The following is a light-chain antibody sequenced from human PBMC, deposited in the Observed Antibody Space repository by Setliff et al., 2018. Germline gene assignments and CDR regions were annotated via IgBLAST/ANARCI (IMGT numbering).Light chain of an antibody. CDR2: DVS. CDR3: CSYAGSYPGV. Sequence: QSALTQPASVSGSPGQSVTISCTGTSSDVGGYNYVSWYQQHPGKAPKLMIYDVSKRPSGVPDRFSGFKSGNTASLTISGLQAEDEADYYCCSYAGSYPGVFGGGTKVTVL. V-gene: IGLV2-11*01. CDR1: SSDVGGYNY. J-gene: IGLJ2*01.